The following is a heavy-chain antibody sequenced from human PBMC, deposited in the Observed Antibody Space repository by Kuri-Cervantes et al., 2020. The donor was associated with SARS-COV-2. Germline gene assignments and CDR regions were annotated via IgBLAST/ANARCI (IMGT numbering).Heavy chain of an antibody. CDR3: ARGDSSGYLYYFDY. D-gene: IGHD3-22*01. V-gene: IGHV3-11*04. Sequence: GGSLRLSCAASGFTVSSNYMSWVRQAPGKGLEWVSYISSSGSTIYYADSVKGRFTISRDNAKNSLYLQMNSLRAEDTAVYYCARGDSSGYLYYFDYWGQGTLVTV. CDR1: GFTVSSNY. J-gene: IGHJ4*02. CDR2: ISSSGSTI.